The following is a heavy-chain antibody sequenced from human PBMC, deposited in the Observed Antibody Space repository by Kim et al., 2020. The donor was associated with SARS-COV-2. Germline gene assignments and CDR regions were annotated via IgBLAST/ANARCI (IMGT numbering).Heavy chain of an antibody. CDR1: GFTFSSYG. CDR2: ISYDGRNK. CDR3: AKSDCSSTSCYIYYDAFDS. D-gene: IGHD2-2*02. Sequence: GGSLRLSCAASGFTFSSYGMHWVRQAPGKGLEWVAVISYDGRNKYYADSVKGRFTISRDNSKNTLYLQMNSLRAEDTAVYYCAKSDCSSTSCYIYYDAFDSWGQGTMVTVCS. V-gene: IGHV3-30*18. J-gene: IGHJ3*02.